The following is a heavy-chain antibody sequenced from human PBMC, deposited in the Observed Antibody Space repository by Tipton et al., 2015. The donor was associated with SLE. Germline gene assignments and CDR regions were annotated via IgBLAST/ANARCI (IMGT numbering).Heavy chain of an antibody. CDR2: IWNDGVTK. CDR1: GFTFSTHA. CDR3: ARDDIRGRFDF. D-gene: IGHD3/OR15-3a*01. V-gene: IGHV3-33*01. Sequence: SLRLSCAASGFTFSTHAMHWVRQAPGKGLEWVAVIWNDGVTKYNEDSVKGRFNISRDNSKNTLYLQMHSLRAEDTAVYYCARDDIRGRFDFWGQGTLVTVSS. J-gene: IGHJ4*02.